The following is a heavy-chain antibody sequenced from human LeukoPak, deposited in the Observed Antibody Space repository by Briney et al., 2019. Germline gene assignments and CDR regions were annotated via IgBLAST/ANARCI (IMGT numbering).Heavy chain of an antibody. J-gene: IGHJ4*02. CDR2: INHSGST. Sequence: SETLSLTCAVYGGSFSGYYWSWIRQPPGKGLEWIGEINHSGSTDYNPSLKSRVTISVDTSKNQFSLKLSSVTAADTAVYYCARAPPYDSSGYSEIDYWGQGTPVTVSS. CDR1: GGSFSGYY. D-gene: IGHD3-22*01. V-gene: IGHV4-34*01. CDR3: ARAPPYDSSGYSEIDY.